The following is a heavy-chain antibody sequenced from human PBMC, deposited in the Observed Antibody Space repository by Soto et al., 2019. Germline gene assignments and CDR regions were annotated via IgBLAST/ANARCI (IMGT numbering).Heavy chain of an antibody. CDR3: ARHQGGTYYPFVY. D-gene: IGHD1-26*01. CDR1: GGSISSYY. V-gene: IGHV4-59*08. J-gene: IGHJ4*02. CDR2: IYYSGAT. Sequence: ETLSLTCTVSGGSISSYYWSCIRQPPGKGLEWIGYIYYSGATYYNPSLMSRVTISVDTSENQFFLKLNSVTAADTAVYYCARHQGGTYYPFVYWGQGTLVTVSS.